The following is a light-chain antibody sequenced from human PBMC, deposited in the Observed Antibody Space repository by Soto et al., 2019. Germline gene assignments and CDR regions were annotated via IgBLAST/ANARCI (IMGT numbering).Light chain of an antibody. CDR2: DAS. V-gene: IGKV3-11*01. CDR1: QSVSNY. Sequence: EIVLTQSPGTLSLSPGERATLSCRASQSVSNYLAWYQQKPGQAPRLLIYDASKRATGIPARFSGSGSGTDFTLTIGSLEPEDFAVYYCQQRSDWPLTFGGGTKVDIK. J-gene: IGKJ4*01. CDR3: QQRSDWPLT.